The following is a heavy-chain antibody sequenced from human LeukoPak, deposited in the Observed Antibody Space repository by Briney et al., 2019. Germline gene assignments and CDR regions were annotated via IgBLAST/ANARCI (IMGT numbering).Heavy chain of an antibody. V-gene: IGHV3-21*01. CDR2: ISSSSYI. CDR1: GFTFTDYS. CDR3: ARGAKDGPVPSQVDY. Sequence: GGSLTLSCAAAGFTFTDYSMNWVRQAPGKGLEWVSSISSSSYIYCADSVKGRFTISRDNAKNSLYLQMNSLRAEDTAVYYCARGAKDGPVPSQVDYWGQGTLVTVSS. D-gene: IGHD2-15*01. J-gene: IGHJ4*02.